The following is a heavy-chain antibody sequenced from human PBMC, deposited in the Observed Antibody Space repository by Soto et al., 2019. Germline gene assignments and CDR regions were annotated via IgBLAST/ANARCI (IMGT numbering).Heavy chain of an antibody. CDR2: INPNRGGA. Sequence: QVQLVQSGAEVKKPGASVYVSCKASGYTFSDYYVHWVRQAPGQGLGWMGWINPNRGGANYERKFQGRVTMTKDTSISTVYMKLTRLSPDDTAIYYCARGGREVPRIPYDTWGQGTRVTVSS. CDR3: ARGGREVPRIPYDT. J-gene: IGHJ5*02. CDR1: GYTFSDYY. V-gene: IGHV1-2*02. D-gene: IGHD3-16*01.